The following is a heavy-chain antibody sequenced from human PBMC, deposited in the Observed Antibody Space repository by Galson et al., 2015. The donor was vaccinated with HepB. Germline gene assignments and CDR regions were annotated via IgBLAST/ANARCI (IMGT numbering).Heavy chain of an antibody. J-gene: IGHJ6*02. V-gene: IGHV1-18*01. D-gene: IGHD3-16*02. CDR2: ISAYNGNT. CDR3: AREFAAIDYVWGSYRYTFYYYGMDV. CDR1: GYTFTSYG. Sequence: SVKVSCKASGYTFTSYGISWVRQAPGQGLEWMGWISAYNGNTNYAQKLQGRVTMTTDTSTSTAYMELRSLRSDDTAVYYCAREFAAIDYVWGSYRYTFYYYGMDVWGQGTTVTVSS.